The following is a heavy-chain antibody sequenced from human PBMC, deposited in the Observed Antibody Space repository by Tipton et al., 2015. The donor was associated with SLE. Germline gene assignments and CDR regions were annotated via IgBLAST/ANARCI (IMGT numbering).Heavy chain of an antibody. CDR2: IYYSGST. J-gene: IGHJ3*01. CDR1: GGSVTSHY. CDR3: AGDRLDLDETENTFEL. Sequence: TLSLTCSVSGGSVTSHYCSWIRQPPGKGLEWIGYIYYSGSTNYNPSLKSRVTISVDTSKNLFSLKLTSLTAADTAVYFCAGDRLDLDETENTFELGGQGTMVTVSS. V-gene: IGHV4-59*02. D-gene: IGHD3/OR15-3a*01.